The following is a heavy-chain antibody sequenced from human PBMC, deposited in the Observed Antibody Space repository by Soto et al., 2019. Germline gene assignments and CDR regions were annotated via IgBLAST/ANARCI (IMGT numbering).Heavy chain of an antibody. V-gene: IGHV3-74*01. CDR3: ESVGPNGRSNWYFDL. D-gene: IGHD1-26*01. CDR1: GFTFSSYW. J-gene: IGHJ2*01. CDR2: INSDGSST. Sequence: EVQLVESGGGVVQPGGSLRLSCAASGFTFSSYWMHWVRQAPGKGLVWVSRINSDGSSTSYADSVKGRFTISRDNAKNTRYLQMNSLRAEDTAVYYCESVGPNGRSNWYFDLWGRGTLVTVS.